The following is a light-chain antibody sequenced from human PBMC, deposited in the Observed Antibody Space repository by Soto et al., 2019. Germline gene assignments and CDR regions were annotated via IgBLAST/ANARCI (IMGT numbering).Light chain of an antibody. J-gene: IGKJ1*01. Sequence: DIQVTQSPSSLSASIGDRVSITCRASLDIGNDLDWYQQKPGKAPKRLLYHTSTLQSGVPSRFRGAGSGAEFTLTINGLQSEDLATYFCLQHKSYPWTFGQGTKVDIK. V-gene: IGKV1-17*01. CDR1: LDIGND. CDR3: LQHKSYPWT. CDR2: HTS.